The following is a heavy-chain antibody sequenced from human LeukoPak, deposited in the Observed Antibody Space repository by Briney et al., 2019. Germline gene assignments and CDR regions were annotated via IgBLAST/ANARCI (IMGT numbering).Heavy chain of an antibody. J-gene: IGHJ4*02. V-gene: IGHV3-74*01. D-gene: IGHD6-19*01. Sequence: GGSLRLSCAASGFTFSSYWMHWVRQAPGKGLVWVSRINTDGSSTSYADSMKGRFTISRDNAKNTLYLQMNSLRAEDTAVYYCARDRDSSGWSGGFDYWGQGTLVTVSS. CDR1: GFTFSSYW. CDR2: INTDGSST. CDR3: ARDRDSSGWSGGFDY.